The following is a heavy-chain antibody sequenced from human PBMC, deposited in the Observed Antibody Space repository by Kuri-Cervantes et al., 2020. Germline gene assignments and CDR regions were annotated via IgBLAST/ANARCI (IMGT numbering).Heavy chain of an antibody. CDR2: INHSGST. J-gene: IGHJ4*02. Sequence: SQTLSLTCAVYGGSFSGYYWSWIRQPPGKGLEWIGEINHSGSTNYNPSLNSRVTISLDRSKNQVSLKLTSVTAADTAVYFCARGDYYSQYEITVNFNSWGQGTLVTVSS. CDR1: GGSFSGYY. D-gene: IGHD3-10*01. CDR3: ARGDYYSQYEITVNFNS. V-gene: IGHV4-34*01.